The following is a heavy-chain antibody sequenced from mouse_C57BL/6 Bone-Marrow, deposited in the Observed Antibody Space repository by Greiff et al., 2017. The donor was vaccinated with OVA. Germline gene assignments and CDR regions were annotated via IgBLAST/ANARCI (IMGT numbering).Heavy chain of an antibody. Sequence: QVQLQQPGAELVKPGASVKLSCKASGYTFTSYWMHWVKQRPGRGLEWIGRIDPNSGGTKYNEKFKSKATLTVDKPSSTAYMQLSSLTSEDSAVYYCERRESTTVAGYYFDYWGQGTTVTVSS. CDR2: IDPNSGGT. D-gene: IGHD1-1*01. CDR3: ERRESTTVAGYYFDY. J-gene: IGHJ2*01. CDR1: GYTFTSYW. V-gene: IGHV1-72*01.